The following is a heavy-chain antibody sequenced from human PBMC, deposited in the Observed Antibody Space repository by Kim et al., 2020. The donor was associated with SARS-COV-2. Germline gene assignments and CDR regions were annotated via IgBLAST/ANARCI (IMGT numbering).Heavy chain of an antibody. Sequence: PSLTSRVTISVDTSKNQFSLKRSSVTAADTAVYYCARPNYYDSRALAFDIWGQGTMVTVSS. V-gene: IGHV4-39*01. CDR3: ARPNYYDSRALAFDI. J-gene: IGHJ3*02. D-gene: IGHD3-22*01.